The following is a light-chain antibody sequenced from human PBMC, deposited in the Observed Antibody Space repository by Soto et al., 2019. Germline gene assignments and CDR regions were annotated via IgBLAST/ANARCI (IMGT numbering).Light chain of an antibody. V-gene: IGKV3-11*01. Sequence: EIGLTQSPATLSLSPGERATRTCRASQSVSSYLAWYQQKPGQAPRLLIYDASNRATGIPARFSGSGSGTDFTLTIRSLEPEDFAVYYCQQRSNWPFTFGGGTKVEIK. CDR1: QSVSSY. CDR3: QQRSNWPFT. J-gene: IGKJ4*01. CDR2: DAS.